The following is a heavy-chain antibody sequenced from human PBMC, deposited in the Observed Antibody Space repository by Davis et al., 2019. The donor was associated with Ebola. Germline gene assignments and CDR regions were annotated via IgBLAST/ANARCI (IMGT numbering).Heavy chain of an antibody. CDR3: ARGRNGGWDFDY. Sequence: ASVKVSCKASGYTFNSHCICWVRQAPGQVLEWMAWISAYNSHTNYAQKFQGRLTLTTDTSTSTVYMELRSLTSDDTAEYYCARGRNGGWDFDYWGQGTRVTVSS. V-gene: IGHV1-18*01. CDR1: GYTFNSHC. D-gene: IGHD6-19*01. CDR2: ISAYNSHT. J-gene: IGHJ4*02.